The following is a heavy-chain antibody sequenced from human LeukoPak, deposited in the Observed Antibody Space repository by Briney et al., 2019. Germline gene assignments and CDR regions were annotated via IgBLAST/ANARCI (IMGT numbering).Heavy chain of an antibody. D-gene: IGHD3-22*01. CDR2: IDWDDDK. CDR3: ARVYYYDSSGYYYEGLIDY. Sequence: SGPALLKPTQTLTLTCTFSGFSLSTSGMCVSWIRQPPGKALEWLALIDWDDDKYYSTSLKTRLTISKDTSKNQVVLTMTNMDPVDTATYYCARVYYYDSSGYYYEGLIDYWGQGTLVTVSS. V-gene: IGHV2-70*01. CDR1: GFSLSTSGMC. J-gene: IGHJ4*02.